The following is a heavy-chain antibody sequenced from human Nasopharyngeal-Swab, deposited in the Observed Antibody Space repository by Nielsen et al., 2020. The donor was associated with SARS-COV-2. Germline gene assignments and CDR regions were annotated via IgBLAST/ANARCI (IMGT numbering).Heavy chain of an antibody. CDR2: INHSGST. V-gene: IGHV4-34*01. CDR3: ARGREGRAAMKVPGISYYYYYYIDV. Sequence: WIRQPPGKGLEWIGGINHSGSTRYNPSLKSRVTMSVDTSKNQFSLRLSSVTAADTAVYYCARGREGRAAMKVPGISYYYYYYIDVWGKGTTVTVSS. D-gene: IGHD2-2*01. J-gene: IGHJ6*03.